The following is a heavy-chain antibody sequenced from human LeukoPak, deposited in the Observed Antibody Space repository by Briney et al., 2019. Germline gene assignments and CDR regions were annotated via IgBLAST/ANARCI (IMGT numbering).Heavy chain of an antibody. CDR3: ARIRAAGSGMDV. D-gene: IGHD6-13*01. Sequence: ASVKVSCKASGYTFTGHYIHWVRQAPGQGFEWMGWISPNSGGTSYAQNFQGRVTLTRDTSISTAYMEVSRLTYDDTAVYYCARIRAAGSGMDVWGQGTTVTISS. J-gene: IGHJ6*02. V-gene: IGHV1-2*02. CDR1: GYTFTGHY. CDR2: ISPNSGGT.